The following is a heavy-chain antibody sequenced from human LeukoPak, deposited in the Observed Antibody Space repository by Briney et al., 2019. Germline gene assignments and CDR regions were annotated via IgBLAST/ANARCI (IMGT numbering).Heavy chain of an antibody. CDR1: GFVFSNYA. CDR2: IRYDGSNK. J-gene: IGHJ4*02. V-gene: IGHV3-30*02. CDR3: AKRIHSSAAGVVDY. D-gene: IGHD6-19*01. Sequence: GRSLRLSCGASGFVFSNYAMHWVRQAPGKGLEWVTFIRYDGSNKYYAESVKGRFTISRDNSKNTLYLQMNSLRAEDTAVYYCAKRIHSSAAGVVDYWGQGTLVTVPS.